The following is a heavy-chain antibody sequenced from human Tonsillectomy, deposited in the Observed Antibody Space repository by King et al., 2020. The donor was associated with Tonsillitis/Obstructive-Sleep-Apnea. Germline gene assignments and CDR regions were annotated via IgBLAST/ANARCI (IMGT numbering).Heavy chain of an antibody. D-gene: IGHD2-8*01. CDR2: IYPADSDT. V-gene: IGHV5-51*01. CDR3: ARHDHCTTRTSYEGDYYYGMDV. CDR1: GYSFATYW. J-gene: IGHJ6*02. Sequence: VQLVESGAEVKKPGGSLKISCKGSGYSFATYWIGWVRQMPGKGLEWMGIIYPADSDTRYSPSFQGQVTISADKSISTAYLQWSSLKASDTAIYYCARHDHCTTRTSYEGDYYYGMDVWGQGTTVTVSS.